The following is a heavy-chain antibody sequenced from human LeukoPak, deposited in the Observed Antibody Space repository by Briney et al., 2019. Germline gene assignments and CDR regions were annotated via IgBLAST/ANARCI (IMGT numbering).Heavy chain of an antibody. CDR3: ARGLTYYFDSSGYYVTDAFDI. CDR1: GGSISSYY. CDR2: IYYSGST. V-gene: IGHV4-59*01. D-gene: IGHD3-22*01. Sequence: PSETLSLTCTVSGGSISSYYWSWIRQPPGKGLEWIGYIYYSGSTNYIPSLKSRVTISVDTSKNQFSLKLTSVTAADTAVYYCARGLTYYFDSSGYYVTDAFDIWGQGTMVTVSS. J-gene: IGHJ3*02.